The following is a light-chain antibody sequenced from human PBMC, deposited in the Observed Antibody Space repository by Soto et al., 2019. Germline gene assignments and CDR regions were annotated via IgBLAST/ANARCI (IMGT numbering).Light chain of an antibody. V-gene: IGKV2-28*01. CDR3: MQALQTPRI. CDR1: QSLLHSNGYNY. CDR2: LGS. J-gene: IGKJ2*01. Sequence: DIVMTQSPLSLPVTPGEPASIYCRSSQSLLHSNGYNYLDWYLQKPGQSPQLLIYLGSNRASGVPDRFRGSGSGTDFTLKISRVEAEDVGVYYCMQALQTPRIFGEWTKLEIK.